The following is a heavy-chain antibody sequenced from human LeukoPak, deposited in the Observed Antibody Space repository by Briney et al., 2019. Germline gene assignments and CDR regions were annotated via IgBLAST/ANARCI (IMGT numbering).Heavy chain of an antibody. CDR1: GSIFSSYA. Sequence: GGSLRLSCAASGSIFSSYAMHWVRQAPGKGLEWVAFIRYDGSNKYYADSVKGRFSISRDNSKNTLSLQMNSLRAEDTAVYYCAKDSPIDYWGQGTLVTVSP. CDR3: AKDSPIDY. CDR2: IRYDGSNK. V-gene: IGHV3-30*02. J-gene: IGHJ4*02.